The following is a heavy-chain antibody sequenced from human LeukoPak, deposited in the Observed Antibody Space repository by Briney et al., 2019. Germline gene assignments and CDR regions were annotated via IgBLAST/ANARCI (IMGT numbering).Heavy chain of an antibody. CDR1: GFTFDDYA. D-gene: IGHD3-10*01. CDR3: ARLFIGEDY. Sequence: GGSLRLSCAASGFTFDDYAMHWVRQAPGKGLEWVSGISWNSGSIGYADSVKGRFTISRDNAKNSLYLQMNSLRAEDTAVYYCARLFIGEDYWGQGTLVTVSS. V-gene: IGHV3-9*01. CDR2: ISWNSGSI. J-gene: IGHJ4*02.